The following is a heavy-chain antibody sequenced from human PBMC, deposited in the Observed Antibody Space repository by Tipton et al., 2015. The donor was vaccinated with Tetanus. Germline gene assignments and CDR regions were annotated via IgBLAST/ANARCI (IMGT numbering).Heavy chain of an antibody. J-gene: IGHJ4*02. CDR2: AYYSGTT. CDR3: ARFSYGSGGFYSYFDN. D-gene: IGHD3-22*01. CDR1: GGSISGFY. V-gene: IGHV4-59*01. Sequence: TLSLTCAISGGSISGFYWGWIRQPPGKGLEWVGHAYYSGTTNYNPSLKTRVSISVDTSHDQFSLRLTSVSAADTAIYYCARFSYGSGGFYSYFDNWGRGTLVTVSS.